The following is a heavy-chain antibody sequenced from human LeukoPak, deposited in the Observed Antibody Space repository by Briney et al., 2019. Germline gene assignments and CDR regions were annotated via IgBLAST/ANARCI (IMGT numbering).Heavy chain of an antibody. Sequence: ASVKVSCKASGYTFTSYDINWVRQATGQGLEWMGWMNPNSGNTDYAQKFQGRVTMTRNTSISTAYMELGSLRSEDTAVYYCARGTKSRIAAAGSLGYWGQGTLVTVSS. V-gene: IGHV1-8*01. CDR2: MNPNSGNT. J-gene: IGHJ4*02. CDR3: ARGTKSRIAAAGSLGY. CDR1: GYTFTSYD. D-gene: IGHD6-13*01.